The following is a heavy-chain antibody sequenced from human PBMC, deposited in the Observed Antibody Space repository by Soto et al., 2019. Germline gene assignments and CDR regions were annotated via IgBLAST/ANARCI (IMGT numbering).Heavy chain of an antibody. CDR1: GFTFSSYG. CDR3: ARALRYYDSSY. Sequence: GGSLRLSCAASGFTFSSYGMHWVRQAPGKGLEWVAVIWYDGSNKYYADSVKGRFTISRDNSKNALYLQMNSLRAEDTAVYYCARALRYYDSSYWGQGTLVTVSS. J-gene: IGHJ4*02. V-gene: IGHV3-33*01. CDR2: IWYDGSNK. D-gene: IGHD3-22*01.